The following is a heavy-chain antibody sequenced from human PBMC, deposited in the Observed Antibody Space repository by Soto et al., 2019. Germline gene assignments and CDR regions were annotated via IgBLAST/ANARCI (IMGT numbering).Heavy chain of an antibody. V-gene: IGHV4-39*01. D-gene: IGHD3-10*01. J-gene: IGHJ4*02. Sequence: SETLSLTCTVSGGSISNSRYYWGWIRQPPGKGLEWIGSIYYSGGTYYNPSLKSRVTISVDTSKNQFSLKLRSVTAADTAVYYCARHTTYYYGSGSYFLDYWGQGTLVTVSS. CDR2: IYYSGGT. CDR1: GGSISNSRYY. CDR3: ARHTTYYYGSGSYFLDY.